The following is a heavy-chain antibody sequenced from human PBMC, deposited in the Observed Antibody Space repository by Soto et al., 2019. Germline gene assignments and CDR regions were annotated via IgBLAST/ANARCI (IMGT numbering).Heavy chain of an antibody. CDR3: AKVRTWDAFDI. CDR1: GVTFSSYC. Sequence: QVQLVESGGGVVQPGRSLRLSCAASGVTFSSYCMHWVRQAPGKGLEWVAVISYDGSNKYYADSVKGRFTISRDNSKNTLYLQMNSLRAEDTAVYYCAKVRTWDAFDIWGQGTMVTVSS. J-gene: IGHJ3*02. V-gene: IGHV3-30*18. CDR2: ISYDGSNK.